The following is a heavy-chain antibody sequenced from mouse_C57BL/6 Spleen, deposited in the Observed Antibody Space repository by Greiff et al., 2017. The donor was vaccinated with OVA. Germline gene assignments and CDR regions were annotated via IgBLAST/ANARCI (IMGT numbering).Heavy chain of an antibody. J-gene: IGHJ3*01. CDR1: GYTFTGYW. CDR3: ARYGWAY. Sequence: QVQLQQSGAELMKPGASVKLSCKATGYTFTGYWIEWVKQRPGHGLEWIGEILPGSGSTNYNVKFKGKATFTADTSSNTAYMQLSSLTTEDSAIYYCARYGWAYWGQGTLVTVSA. D-gene: IGHD2-2*01. CDR2: ILPGSGST. V-gene: IGHV1-9*01.